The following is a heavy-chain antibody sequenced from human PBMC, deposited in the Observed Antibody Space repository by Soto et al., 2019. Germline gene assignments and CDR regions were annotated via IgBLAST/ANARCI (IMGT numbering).Heavy chain of an antibody. CDR2: IYYSGST. D-gene: IGHD1-7*01. V-gene: IGHV4-31*03. Sequence: TLSLTCTVSGGSISSGGYCWSWIRQHPGKGLEWIGYIYYSGSTYYNPSLKSRVTISVDTSKNQFSLKLSSVTAADTAVYYCARDRYNWNFGYYYGMDVWGQGTTVTVSS. J-gene: IGHJ6*02. CDR1: GGSISSGGYC. CDR3: ARDRYNWNFGYYYGMDV.